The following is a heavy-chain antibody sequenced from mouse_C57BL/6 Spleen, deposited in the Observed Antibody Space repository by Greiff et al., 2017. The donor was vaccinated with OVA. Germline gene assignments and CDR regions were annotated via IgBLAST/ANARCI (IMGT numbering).Heavy chain of an antibody. Sequence: DVKLVESEGGLVQPGSSMKLSCTASGFTFSDYYMAWVRQVPEKGLEWVANINYDGSSTYYLDSLKSRFIISRDNAKNILYLQMSSLKSEDTATYYCARRDYDAWFAYWGQGTLVTVSA. CDR2: INYDGSST. J-gene: IGHJ3*01. V-gene: IGHV5-16*01. CDR1: GFTFSDYY. CDR3: ARRDYDAWFAY. D-gene: IGHD2-4*01.